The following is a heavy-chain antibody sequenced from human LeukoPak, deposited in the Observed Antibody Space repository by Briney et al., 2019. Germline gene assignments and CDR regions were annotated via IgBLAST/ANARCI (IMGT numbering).Heavy chain of an antibody. V-gene: IGHV3-23*01. CDR3: AAAASFFSPFDH. Sequence: GGSLRLSCAASRFTFNNYAMSWVRQAPGKGLEWVSAISSSSGRTYYADSVKGRFTVSRDNSKSTLYLQMNSLRVEDTAVYYCAAAASFFSPFDHWGQGTLVTVSS. D-gene: IGHD6-13*01. CDR2: ISSSSGRT. CDR1: RFTFNNYA. J-gene: IGHJ4*02.